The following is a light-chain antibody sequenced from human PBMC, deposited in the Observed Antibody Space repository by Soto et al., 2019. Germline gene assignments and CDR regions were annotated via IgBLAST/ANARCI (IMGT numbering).Light chain of an antibody. Sequence: EIVMTQYPATLSVSPWERATLSCRASQSISSTLAWFQQKPGQAPRLLISGASSRATGIPDRFSGSGSGTDFTLTISRLEPEDFALYYCQHYVERSPITFGQGTRLEIK. CDR2: GAS. CDR1: QSISST. V-gene: IGKV3-20*01. CDR3: QHYVERSPIT. J-gene: IGKJ5*01.